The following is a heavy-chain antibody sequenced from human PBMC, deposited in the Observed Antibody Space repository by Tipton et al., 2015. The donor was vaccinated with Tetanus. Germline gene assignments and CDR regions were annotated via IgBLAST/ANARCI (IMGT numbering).Heavy chain of an antibody. CDR3: AILPKHWLAPRGAP. J-gene: IGHJ5*02. D-gene: IGHD6-19*01. CDR1: GGSISGGDYV. V-gene: IGHV4-30-4*01. Sequence: TLSLTCTVSGGSISGGDYVWNWIRQPPGKGLEWIGYIYSSGSISYNPSLKSRLSISRDTSKNQFSMNLTSVTAADTAMYYCAILPKHWLAPRGAPWGQGILVTVSS. CDR2: IYSSGSI.